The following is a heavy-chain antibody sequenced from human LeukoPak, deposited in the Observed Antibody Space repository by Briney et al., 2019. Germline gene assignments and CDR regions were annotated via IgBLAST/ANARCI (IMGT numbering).Heavy chain of an antibody. J-gene: IGHJ5*02. V-gene: IGHV4-59*01. CDR3: ARARDITVAGTWGDNWFDP. Sequence: SETLSLTCTVSGGSISNFYLSWIRQSPGKGLEWIGYMQYRGSTNYNPSLKSRVTISVATSKSQLSLKLSSVTAADTAIYSCARARDITVAGTWGDNWFDPWGQGTLVTVSS. CDR2: MQYRGST. CDR1: GGSISNFY. D-gene: IGHD6-19*01.